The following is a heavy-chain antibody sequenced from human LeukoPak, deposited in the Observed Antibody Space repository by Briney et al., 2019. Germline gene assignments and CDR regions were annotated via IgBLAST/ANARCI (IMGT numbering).Heavy chain of an antibody. V-gene: IGHV1-8*01. Sequence: GASVKVSCKASGYTFTSHDINWVRQATGQGLAWMGWMNPNSGNTGYAQKFQGRVTMTRNTSISTAYMELSSLRSEDTAVYYCARGLKKSIAARRGYYYYMDVWGKGTTVTVSS. CDR1: GYTFTSHD. J-gene: IGHJ6*03. CDR2: MNPNSGNT. D-gene: IGHD6-6*01. CDR3: ARGLKKSIAARRGYYYYMDV.